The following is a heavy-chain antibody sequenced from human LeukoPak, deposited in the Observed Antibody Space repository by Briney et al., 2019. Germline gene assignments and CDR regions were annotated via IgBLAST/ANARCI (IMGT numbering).Heavy chain of an antibody. V-gene: IGHV4-34*01. CDR3: ARAGRFLEWLLSNWYFDL. D-gene: IGHD3-3*01. CDR2: INHSGST. Sequence: RPSETLSLTCAVYGGSFSGYYWSWIRQPPGKGLEWIGEINHSGSTNYNPSLKSRVTISVDTSKNQFSLKLSSVTAADTAVYYCARAGRFLEWLLSNWYFDLWGRGTLVTVSS. CDR1: GGSFSGYY. J-gene: IGHJ2*01.